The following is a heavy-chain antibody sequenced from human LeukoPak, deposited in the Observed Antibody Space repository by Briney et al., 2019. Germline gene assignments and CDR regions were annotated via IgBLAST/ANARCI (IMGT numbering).Heavy chain of an antibody. CDR3: AKDLGSSGWYIDY. D-gene: IGHD6-19*01. V-gene: IGHV3-23*01. Sequence: GGSLRLSCAVSGFTFSTYGVYWVRQAPGKGLGWVSSNSGGSSYYADSVKGRFAISRDTSKNTLYLQMNSLRAEDTAVYYCAKDLGSSGWYIDYWGQGTLVTVSS. CDR2: NSGGSS. J-gene: IGHJ4*02. CDR1: GFTFSTYG.